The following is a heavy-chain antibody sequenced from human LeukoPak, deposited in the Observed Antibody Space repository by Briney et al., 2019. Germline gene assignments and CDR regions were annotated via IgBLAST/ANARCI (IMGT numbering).Heavy chain of an antibody. CDR1: GGSISSYY. V-gene: IGHV4-59*01. Sequence: SETLSLACTVSGGSISSYYWSWIRQPPGKGLEWIGYIYYSGSTNYNPSLKSRVTISVDTSKNQFSLKLSSVTAADTAVYYCARGGYYSSGSYYRADAFDIWGQGTMVTVSS. CDR3: ARGGYYSSGSYYRADAFDI. J-gene: IGHJ3*02. D-gene: IGHD3-10*01. CDR2: IYYSGST.